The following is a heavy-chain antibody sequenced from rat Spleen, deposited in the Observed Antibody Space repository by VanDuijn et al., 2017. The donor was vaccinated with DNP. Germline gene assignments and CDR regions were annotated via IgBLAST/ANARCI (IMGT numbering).Heavy chain of an antibody. Sequence: EVQLVESGGGLVQPGRSLKLSCVTSGSTFSDFNMVWVRQAPKKGLEWVETISYDGSRTNYRESVKGRFTISRDNAKSTLYLQMDSLRSEDTATYYCARPDHWGQGVMVTVSS. CDR3: ARPDH. J-gene: IGHJ2*01. CDR1: GSTFSDFN. CDR2: ISYDGSRT. V-gene: IGHV5-7*01.